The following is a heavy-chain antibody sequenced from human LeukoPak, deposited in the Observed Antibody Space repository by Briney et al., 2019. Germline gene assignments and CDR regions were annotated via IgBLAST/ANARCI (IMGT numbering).Heavy chain of an antibody. CDR3: ARDYSLTLGTTTYFQH. Sequence: ASVKVSCKASGYIFDIYAMIWVRQAPGQGLELMGLINTNTGNPTYAQGFTGRFVFSLDTSVSTAYLQISSLKDEDTAVYYCARDYSLTLGTTTYFQHWGQGTLATVSS. D-gene: IGHD1-14*01. V-gene: IGHV7-4-1*02. CDR1: GYIFDIYA. CDR2: INTNTGNP. J-gene: IGHJ1*01.